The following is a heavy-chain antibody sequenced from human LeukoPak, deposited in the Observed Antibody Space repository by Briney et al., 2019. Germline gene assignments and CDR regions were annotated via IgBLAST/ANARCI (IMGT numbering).Heavy chain of an antibody. CDR3: ARLVMTTVTTLGWFDP. V-gene: IGHV5-51*01. J-gene: IGHJ5*02. CDR2: IYPGDSDT. Sequence: GESLKISRKGSGYSFTSYWIGWVRQMPGKGLEWMGIIYPGDSDTRYSPSFQGQVTISADKSISTAYLQWSSLKASDTAMYYCARLVMTTVTTLGWFDPWGQGTLVTVSS. CDR1: GYSFTSYW. D-gene: IGHD4-17*01.